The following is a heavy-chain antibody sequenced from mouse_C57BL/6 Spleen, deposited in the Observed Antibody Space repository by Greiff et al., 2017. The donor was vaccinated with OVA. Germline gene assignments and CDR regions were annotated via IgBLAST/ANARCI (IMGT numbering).Heavy chain of an antibody. V-gene: IGHV1-69*01. D-gene: IGHD1-1*01. CDR3: ARGTTVAFDY. CDR2: LDPSDSYT. J-gene: IGHJ2*01. Sequence: QVQLQQPGAELVMPGASVKLSCKASGYTFPSYWMHWVKQRPGQGLAWIGELDPSDSYTNYNQKFKGKSTLTVDKSSSTAYMQLSSLTSEDSAVYYCARGTTVAFDYWGQGTTLTVSS. CDR1: GYTFPSYW.